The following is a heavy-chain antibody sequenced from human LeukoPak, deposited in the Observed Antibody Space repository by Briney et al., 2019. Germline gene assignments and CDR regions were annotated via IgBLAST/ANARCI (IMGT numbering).Heavy chain of an antibody. Sequence: ASVKVSCKASGYTFTSYYMHWVRQAPGQGLEWMGIINPSGGSTSYAQKFQGRVTMTRDMSTSTVYMELSSLRSEDTAVYYCARTYSRIGAYMDVWGKGTTVTVSS. V-gene: IGHV1-46*01. CDR3: ARTYSRIGAYMDV. CDR2: INPSGGST. D-gene: IGHD6-13*01. J-gene: IGHJ6*03. CDR1: GYTFTSYY.